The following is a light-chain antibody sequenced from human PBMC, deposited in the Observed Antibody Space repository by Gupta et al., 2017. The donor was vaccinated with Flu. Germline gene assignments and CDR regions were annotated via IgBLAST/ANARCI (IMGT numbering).Light chain of an antibody. CDR2: DVY. Sequence: DIQMTQSPSSLSASVGDRVTVTCRTSQSTSGYLNWYQQKTGKAPKLLIHDVYSLQSGVPSRFSGSGSGTEFTLIISNLQPEDFATYYCQQSFGVPFAFGGWTKVEIK. V-gene: IGKV1-39*01. CDR3: QQSFGVPFA. J-gene: IGKJ4*01. CDR1: QSTSGY.